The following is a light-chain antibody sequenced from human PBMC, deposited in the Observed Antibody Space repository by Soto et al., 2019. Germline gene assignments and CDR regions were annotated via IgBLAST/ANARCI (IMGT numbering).Light chain of an antibody. CDR3: AAWDDSLNGYV. V-gene: IGLV1-44*01. CDR2: NTN. CDR1: SSNIGRNS. J-gene: IGLJ1*01. Sequence: QSVLTQAPSASETPGQRVTISCSGRSSNIGRNSISWYQQFPGTAPKLLIYNTNQRPAGVPDRFSGSKSGTSASLAIRGLQSDDEADYCCAAWDDSLNGYVFGTGTKLTVL.